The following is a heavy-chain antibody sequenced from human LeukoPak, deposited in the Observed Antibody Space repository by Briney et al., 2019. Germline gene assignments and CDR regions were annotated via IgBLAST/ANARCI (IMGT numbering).Heavy chain of an antibody. Sequence: SVKVSCKASGGTFISYAISWVRQAPGQGLEWMGGIIPIFGRANYAQKFQGRGTITTDESTSTASMELSSLRSEDTAVYYCARDKEGVYYGSGSYYTLLDYWGQGTLVTVSS. J-gene: IGHJ4*02. CDR2: IIPIFGRA. D-gene: IGHD3-10*01. CDR1: GGTFISYA. CDR3: ARDKEGVYYGSGSYYTLLDY. V-gene: IGHV1-69*05.